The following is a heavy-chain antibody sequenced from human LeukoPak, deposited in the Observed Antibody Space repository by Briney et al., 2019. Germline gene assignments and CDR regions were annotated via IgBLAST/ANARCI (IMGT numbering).Heavy chain of an antibody. CDR3: ARGSGYYDAFDY. CDR1: GFTFSNYN. V-gene: IGHV3-48*01. J-gene: IGHJ4*02. Sequence: GGSLRLSCAASGFTFSNYNMNWVRQAPGKGLEWVSYISSGSSAIYYADSVEGRFTISRDNAKNSLYLQMNSLRAEDTAVYYCARGSGYYDAFDYWGQGTLVTVSS. CDR2: ISSGSSAI. D-gene: IGHD3-22*01.